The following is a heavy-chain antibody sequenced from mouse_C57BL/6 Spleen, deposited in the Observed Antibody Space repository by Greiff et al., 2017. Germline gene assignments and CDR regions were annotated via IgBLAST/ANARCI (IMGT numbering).Heavy chain of an antibody. V-gene: IGHV1-63*01. D-gene: IGHD2-4*01. J-gene: IGHJ3*01. CDR3: ARRSTYDYDGFAY. CDR2: IYPGGGYT. CDR1: GYTFTNYW. Sequence: QVQLQQSGAELVRPGTSVKMSCKASGYTFTNYWIGWAKQRPGHGLEWIGDIYPGGGYTNYNEKFKGKDTLTADKSSSTAYMQFSSLTSEDSAIYYCARRSTYDYDGFAYWGQGTLVTVSA.